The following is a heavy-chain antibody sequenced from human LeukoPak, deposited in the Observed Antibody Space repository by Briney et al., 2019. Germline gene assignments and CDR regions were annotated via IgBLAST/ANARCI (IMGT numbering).Heavy chain of an antibody. CDR3: ARDHWLSYYGLMGFDY. CDR2: ISAYNGNT. Sequence: ASVKVSCKASGYTFTSYGISWVRQAPGQGLEWMGWISAYNGNTNYAQKLQGRVTMTTDTSTSTAYMELRSLRSDDTAVYYCARDHWLSYYGLMGFDYWGQGTLVTVSS. J-gene: IGHJ4*02. CDR1: GYTFTSYG. D-gene: IGHD3-10*01. V-gene: IGHV1-18*01.